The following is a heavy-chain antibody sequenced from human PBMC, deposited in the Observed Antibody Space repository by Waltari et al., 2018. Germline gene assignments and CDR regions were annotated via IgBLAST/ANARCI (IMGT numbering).Heavy chain of an antibody. J-gene: IGHJ6*02. CDR2: ISAYNGNT. CDR3: ARGNGDYLAGQDYYYGMDV. D-gene: IGHD4-17*01. CDR1: GYTFTSSG. Sequence: QVQLVQSGAEVKKPGASVKVSCKASGYTFTSSGISWVRQAPGQGLEWMGWISAYNGNTNYAQKLQGRVTMTTDTSTSTAYMELRSLRSDDTAVYYCARGNGDYLAGQDYYYGMDVWGQGTTVTVSS. V-gene: IGHV1-18*01.